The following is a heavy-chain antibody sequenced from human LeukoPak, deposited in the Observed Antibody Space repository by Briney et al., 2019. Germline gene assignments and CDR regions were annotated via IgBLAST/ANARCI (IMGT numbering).Heavy chain of an antibody. J-gene: IGHJ4*02. V-gene: IGHV3-23*01. Sequence: PGGSLRLSCAASGFTFSSYAMGWIRQAPGKGLEWLSAITGTGGVTYYADSVKGRFTISRDSSKTTLYLQMNSLRAEDTAVYYCAKEVSGSGSYYGGNDYWGQGTLAIVSS. CDR1: GFTFSSYA. D-gene: IGHD3-10*01. CDR2: ITGTGGVT. CDR3: AKEVSGSGSYYGGNDY.